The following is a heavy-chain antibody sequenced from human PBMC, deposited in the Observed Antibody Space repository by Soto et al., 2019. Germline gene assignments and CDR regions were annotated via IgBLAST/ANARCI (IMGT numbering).Heavy chain of an antibody. CDR1: GGSFSGYY. J-gene: IGHJ6*02. CDR3: ARPYYDFWSGFFYGMDV. Sequence: SETLSLTCAVYGGSFSGYYWSWIRQPPGKGLEWIGETNHSGSTNYNPSLKSRVTISVDTSKNQFSLKLSSVTAADTAVYYCARPYYDFWSGFFYGMDVWGQGTTVTVSS. CDR2: TNHSGST. D-gene: IGHD3-3*01. V-gene: IGHV4-34*01.